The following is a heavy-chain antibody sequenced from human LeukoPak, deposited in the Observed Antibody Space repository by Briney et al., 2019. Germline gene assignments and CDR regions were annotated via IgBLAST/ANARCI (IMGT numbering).Heavy chain of an antibody. D-gene: IGHD3-10*01. J-gene: IGHJ4*02. CDR2: IYYSGST. CDR1: GGSISSSSYY. Sequence: SETLSLNCTVSGGSISSSSYYWRWIRQPPGNDLERNGSIYYSGSTYYNTSLKTLSTISLETPRNQFAWKLSSVPSAYTPVYYCTRAWPGTTYFDSWGQGTLVTVSS. V-gene: IGHV4-39*01. CDR3: TRAWPGTTYFDS.